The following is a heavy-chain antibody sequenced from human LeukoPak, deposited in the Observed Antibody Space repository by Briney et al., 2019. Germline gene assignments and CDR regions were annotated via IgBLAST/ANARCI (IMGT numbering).Heavy chain of an antibody. J-gene: IGHJ6*02. CDR1: GFTFNDYY. Sequence: GGSLRLSCAASGFTFNDYYMSWIRQAPGKGLEWVSYISSSGGSVYYADSVKGRFTISRDNAKSSLYLQLNSLRAEDTAVYFCARDRNSYGFDVWGQGTTVTVSS. V-gene: IGHV3-11*01. CDR2: ISSSGGSV. CDR3: ARDRNSYGFDV.